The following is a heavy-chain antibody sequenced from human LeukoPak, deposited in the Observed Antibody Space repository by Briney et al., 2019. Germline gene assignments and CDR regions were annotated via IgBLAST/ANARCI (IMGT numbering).Heavy chain of an antibody. CDR2: ISYDGSNK. CDR1: GFTFSSYG. J-gene: IGHJ4*02. CDR3: AKDQDPHSYGSGSYAPFDY. V-gene: IGHV3-30*18. D-gene: IGHD3-10*01. Sequence: PGRSLRLSCAASGFTFSSYGMHWVRQAPGKGLEWVAVISYDGSNKYYADSVKGRFTISRDNSKNTLYLQINSLGADDTAVYYCAKDQDPHSYGSGSYAPFDYWAREPWSPSPQ.